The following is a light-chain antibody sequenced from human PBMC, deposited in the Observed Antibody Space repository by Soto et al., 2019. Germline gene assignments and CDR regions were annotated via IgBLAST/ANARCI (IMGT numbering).Light chain of an antibody. CDR1: QRISGW. J-gene: IGKJ4*01. Sequence: DIQMTQSPSTLSASVGDRVTITCRPSQRISGWVAWYQQKPGKAPKVLIHGAYNLESGVPSRFSGSGSGTEFTLTISSLQPDDFATYYCQQYDSYPCFGGGTKVDIK. CDR3: QQYDSYPC. V-gene: IGKV1-5*01. CDR2: GAY.